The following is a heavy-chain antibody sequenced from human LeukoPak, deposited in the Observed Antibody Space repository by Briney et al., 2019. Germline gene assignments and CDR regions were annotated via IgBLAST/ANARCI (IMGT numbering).Heavy chain of an antibody. V-gene: IGHV1-69*05. CDR1: GGTFSSYA. Sequence: GASVKVSCKASGGTFSSYAISWVRQAPGQGLEWMGGIIPIFGTANYAQKFQGRVTITTDESTSTAYMELSSLRSEDTAVYYCARVEAARYYSYMDVWGKGTTVTVSS. D-gene: IGHD6-6*01. J-gene: IGHJ6*03. CDR2: IIPIFGTA. CDR3: ARVEAARYYSYMDV.